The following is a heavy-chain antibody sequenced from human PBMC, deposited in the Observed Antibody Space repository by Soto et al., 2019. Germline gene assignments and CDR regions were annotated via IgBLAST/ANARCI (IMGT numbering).Heavy chain of an antibody. CDR1: GFTFSSYA. CDR2: ISGSGGST. D-gene: IGHD6-19*01. V-gene: IGHV3-23*01. J-gene: IGHJ4*02. CDR3: AKSKSSGWAIDY. Sequence: PGGSLRLSCAASGFTFSSYAMSWVRQAPGKGLEWVSAISGSGGSTYYADPVKGRFTISRDNSKNTLYLQMNSLRAEDTAVYYCAKSKSSGWAIDYWGQGTLVTVSS.